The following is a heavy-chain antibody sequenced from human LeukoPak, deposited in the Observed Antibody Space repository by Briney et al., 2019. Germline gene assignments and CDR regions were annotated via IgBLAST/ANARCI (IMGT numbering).Heavy chain of an antibody. CDR3: VRDVLFAVGDTFDI. V-gene: IGHV3-30*19. Sequence: PGGSLRLSCTASGFTFSINGMHWVRQAPGKGLEWVAFIKSDETERYFVDSVRGRFTISRDNSKNTLYLQMNGLSAEDTAVYYCVRDVLFAVGDTFDIWGQGTMVTVS. J-gene: IGHJ3*02. CDR2: IKSDETER. CDR1: GFTFSING. D-gene: IGHD3-10*02.